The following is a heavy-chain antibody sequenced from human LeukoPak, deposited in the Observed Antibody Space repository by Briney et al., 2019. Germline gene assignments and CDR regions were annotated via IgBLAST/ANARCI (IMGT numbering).Heavy chain of an antibody. D-gene: IGHD4-17*01. Sequence: SETLSLTCTVSGDSISSYYWSWIRQPPGKGLEWIGHIYYSGSTNYNPSPKSRVTISVDTSKNQFSLKLSSVTAADTAVYYCASTTVTTIYPYYYYYMDVWGKGTTVTVSS. V-gene: IGHV4-59*08. CDR3: ASTTVTTIYPYYYYYMDV. CDR2: IYYSGST. J-gene: IGHJ6*03. CDR1: GDSISSYY.